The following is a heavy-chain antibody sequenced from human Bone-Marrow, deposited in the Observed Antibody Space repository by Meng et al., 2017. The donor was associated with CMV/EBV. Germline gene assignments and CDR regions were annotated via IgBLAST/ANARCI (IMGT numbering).Heavy chain of an antibody. D-gene: IGHD2-2*01. J-gene: IGHJ4*02. CDR1: GFTFSSYS. CDR2: ISSSSSTI. V-gene: IGHV3-48*04. CDR3: ARGDIVVVPAATPFDD. Sequence: GESLKISCAASGFTFSSYSMNWVRQAPGKGLEWVSYISSSSSTIYYADSVKGRFTISRDNAKNSLYLQMNSLRAEDTAVYYCARGDIVVVPAATPFDDWGQGTLVTVSS.